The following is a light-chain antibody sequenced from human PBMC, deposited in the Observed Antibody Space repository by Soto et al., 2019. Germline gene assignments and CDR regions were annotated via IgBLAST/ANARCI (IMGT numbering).Light chain of an antibody. J-gene: IGKJ4*01. Sequence: EIVLTQSPATLSLSPGERATLSCRASQSVSSYLAWYQQKPSQAPRLLIYDASNRATGIPARFSGSGSGTDFTLTISSLEPEDFAVYYCQQRSSWPRALTFGGGTKVEIK. V-gene: IGKV3-11*01. CDR3: QQRSSWPRALT. CDR2: DAS. CDR1: QSVSSY.